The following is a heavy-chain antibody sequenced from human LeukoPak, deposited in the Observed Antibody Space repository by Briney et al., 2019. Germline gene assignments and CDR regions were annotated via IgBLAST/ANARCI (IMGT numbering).Heavy chain of an antibody. J-gene: IGHJ4*02. CDR3: ASGGSVFGVVILYYFDY. V-gene: IGHV3-48*02. D-gene: IGHD3-3*01. Sequence: GGSLRLSCGTSGLPFSSYSMNWVRQAPGKGLEWVSYISGTSNTIYYADSVKGRFTISRDNAKNSLYLQMNSLRDEDTAVYYCASGGSVFGVVILYYFDYWGQGTLVTVSS. CDR2: ISGTSNTI. CDR1: GLPFSSYS.